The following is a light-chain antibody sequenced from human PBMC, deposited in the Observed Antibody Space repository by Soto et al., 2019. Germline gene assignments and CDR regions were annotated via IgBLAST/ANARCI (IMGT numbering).Light chain of an antibody. CDR1: STDVGANTY. J-gene: IGLJ2*01. CDR3: GSYTTVNTFV. CDR2: DIS. V-gene: IGLV2-14*01. Sequence: QSVLTQPASVSGSPGQSVTISCSGASTDVGANTYVSWYQQQPGKAHNLMIGDISGRPSGVSSRFAGTKAGNTASATIAGLHAEEEADYYCGSYTTVNTFVFGGGTQLTVL.